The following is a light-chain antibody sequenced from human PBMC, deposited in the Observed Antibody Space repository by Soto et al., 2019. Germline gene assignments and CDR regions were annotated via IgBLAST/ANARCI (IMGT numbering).Light chain of an antibody. CDR1: QSVSNNY. V-gene: IGKV3-20*01. Sequence: EIVLTQSPGTLSLSPGERATLSCRASQSVSNNYLAWYQQKPGQAPRLLIYGASSRATGIPDRFSGSGSGTDFTLTISRLEPEDFAVFYCHQYGSSPRTFGQGTKVDNK. CDR2: GAS. CDR3: HQYGSSPRT. J-gene: IGKJ1*01.